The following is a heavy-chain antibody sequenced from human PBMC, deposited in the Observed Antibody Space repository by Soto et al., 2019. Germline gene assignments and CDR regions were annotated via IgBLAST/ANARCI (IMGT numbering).Heavy chain of an antibody. V-gene: IGHV4-4*02. D-gene: IGHD6-19*01. CDR1: GGSISSSNW. Sequence: QVQLQESGPGLVKPSGTLSLTCAVSGGSISSSNWWSWVRQPPGKGLEWIGEIYHSGSTNYNPSLTSRVTITVEKSKSPFSLKLRSVTAADTAVYYCARDLGGWGSGWYRQDIWGQGTMVTVSS. CDR2: IYHSGST. J-gene: IGHJ3*02. CDR3: ARDLGGWGSGWYRQDI.